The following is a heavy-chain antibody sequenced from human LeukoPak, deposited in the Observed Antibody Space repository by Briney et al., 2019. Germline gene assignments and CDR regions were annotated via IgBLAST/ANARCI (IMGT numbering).Heavy chain of an antibody. V-gene: IGHV4-39*01. Sequence: SETLSLTCTVSGGSISSSSYYWGWIRQPPGKGLEWIGSIYYSGSTYYNPSLKSRVTISVDTSKNQFSLKLSSVTAADTAVYYCARKANNYDSSGYHWGQEPWSPSPQ. CDR3: ARKANNYDSSGYH. J-gene: IGHJ5*02. CDR2: IYYSGST. CDR1: GGSISSSSYY. D-gene: IGHD3-22*01.